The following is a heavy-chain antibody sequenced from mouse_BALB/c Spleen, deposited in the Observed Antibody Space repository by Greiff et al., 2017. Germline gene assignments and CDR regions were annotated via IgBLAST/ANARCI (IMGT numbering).Heavy chain of an antibody. CDR3: AREGYDGSSYLLWYFDV. V-gene: IGHV1-14*01. CDR1: GYTFTSYV. J-gene: IGHJ1*01. CDR2: INPYNDGT. D-gene: IGHD1-1*01. Sequence: EVQGVESGPELVKPGASVKMSCKASGYTFTSYVMHWVKQKPGQGLEWIGYINPYNDGTKYNEKFKGKATLTSDKSSSTAYMELSSLTSEDSAVYYCAREGYDGSSYLLWYFDVWGAGTTVTVSS.